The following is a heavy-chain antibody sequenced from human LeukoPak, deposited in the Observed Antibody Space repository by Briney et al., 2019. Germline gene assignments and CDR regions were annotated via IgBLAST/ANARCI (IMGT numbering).Heavy chain of an antibody. CDR3: ARHKGTTRYSPFDS. D-gene: IGHD2-15*01. V-gene: IGHV4-61*03. CDR2: VYYSGST. Sequence: PSETLSLTCTVSGGSISNHSSYYWSWIRQPPGKGLEWIGYVYYSGSTNSNPSLKSRVTISVDTSMNHFSLKLSSLTAADTAVYYCARHKGTTRYSPFDSWGQGALVTVSS. CDR1: GGSISNHSSYY. J-gene: IGHJ4*02.